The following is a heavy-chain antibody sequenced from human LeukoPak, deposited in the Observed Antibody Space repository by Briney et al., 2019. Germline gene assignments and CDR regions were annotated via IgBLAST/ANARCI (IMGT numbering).Heavy chain of an antibody. D-gene: IGHD5-12*01. V-gene: IGHV3-9*01. CDR2: ISWNSGNI. J-gene: IGHJ4*02. CDR1: GFIFDDYA. CDR3: AKDSNTGGYSFGS. Sequence: GGSLRLSCAASGFIFDDYAMHWVRQAPGKGLEWVSGISWNSGNIGYADSVKGRFTISRDNSKNSLSLEMNSLRTEDTALYYCAKDSNTGGYSFGSWGQGTLVTVTS.